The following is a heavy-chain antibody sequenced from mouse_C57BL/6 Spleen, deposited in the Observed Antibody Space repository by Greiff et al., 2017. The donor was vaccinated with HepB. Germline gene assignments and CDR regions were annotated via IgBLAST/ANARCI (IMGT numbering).Heavy chain of an antibody. V-gene: IGHV1-64*01. CDR1: GYTFTSYW. J-gene: IGHJ3*01. CDR3: ARGATMVTTRFAY. D-gene: IGHD2-2*01. CDR2: IHPNSGST. Sequence: VQLQQSGAELVKPGASVKLSCKASGYTFTSYWMHWVKQRPGQGLEWIGMIHPNSGSTNYNEKFKSKATLTVDKSSSTAYMQLSSLTSEDSAVYYCARGATMVTTRFAYWGQGTLVTVSA.